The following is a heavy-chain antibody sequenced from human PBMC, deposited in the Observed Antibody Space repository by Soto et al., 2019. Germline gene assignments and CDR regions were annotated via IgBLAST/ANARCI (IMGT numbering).Heavy chain of an antibody. Sequence: QVQLVQSGAEVKKPGASVKVSCKASGYTFTSYGISWVRQAPGQGLEWMGWISAYNGNTNYAQKLQGRVTMTTDTSTSTAYMELRSLRSDDTAVYYCARDCCRVDGSGSYYGARYYYYYMDVWGKGTTVTVSS. V-gene: IGHV1-18*01. CDR2: ISAYNGNT. CDR1: GYTFTSYG. D-gene: IGHD3-10*01. J-gene: IGHJ6*03. CDR3: ARDCCRVDGSGSYYGARYYYYYMDV.